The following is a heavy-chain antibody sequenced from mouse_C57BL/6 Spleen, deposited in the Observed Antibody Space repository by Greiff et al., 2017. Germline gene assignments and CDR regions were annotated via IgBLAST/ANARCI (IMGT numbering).Heavy chain of an antibody. D-gene: IGHD2-1*01. Sequence: QVQLKQPGAELVKPGASVKMSCKASGYTFTSYWITWVKQRPGQGLEWIGDIYPGSGSTNYNEKLKSKATLSVDTSSSTAYMQLSSLTSEDSAVYYCARDDYGNLFGYWGQGTTLTVSS. J-gene: IGHJ2*01. CDR3: ARDDYGNLFGY. CDR1: GYTFTSYW. CDR2: IYPGSGST. V-gene: IGHV1-55*01.